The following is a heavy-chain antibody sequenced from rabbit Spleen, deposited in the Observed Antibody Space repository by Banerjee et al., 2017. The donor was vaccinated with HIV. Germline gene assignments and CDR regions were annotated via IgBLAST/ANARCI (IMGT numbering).Heavy chain of an antibody. CDR2: IDTGSGYT. D-gene: IGHD4-1*01. J-gene: IGHJ6*01. CDR1: GIDFSSYYY. Sequence: QSLEESGGDLFQPGGSLALTCTASGIDFSSYYYMCWVRQAPGKGLEWIGCIDTGSGYTYYATWAKGRFTISKTSSTTVTLQMTSLTAADTATYFCARAVAAYYYGMDLWGPGTLVTVS. CDR3: ARAVAAYYYGMDL. V-gene: IGHV1S40*01.